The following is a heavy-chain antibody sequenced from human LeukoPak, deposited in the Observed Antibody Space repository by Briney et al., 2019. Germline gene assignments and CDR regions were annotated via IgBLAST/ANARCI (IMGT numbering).Heavy chain of an antibody. CDR2: IYSGGST. Sequence: PGGSLRLSCAASGFTVSSNYMSWVRRAPGKGLEWVSVIYSGGSTYYADSVKGRFTISRDNSKNTLYLQMNSLRAEDTAVYYCAREIQRDYYDSSGYPIDYWGQGTLVTVSS. V-gene: IGHV3-66*01. CDR1: GFTVSSNY. J-gene: IGHJ4*02. CDR3: AREIQRDYYDSSGYPIDY. D-gene: IGHD3-22*01.